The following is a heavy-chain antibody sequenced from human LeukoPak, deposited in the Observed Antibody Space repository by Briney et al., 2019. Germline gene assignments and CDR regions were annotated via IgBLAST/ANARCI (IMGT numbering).Heavy chain of an antibody. J-gene: IGHJ4*02. CDR2: INPSGGST. Sequence: ASVKVSCKASGGTFSSYAISWVRRAPGQGLEWMGIINPSGGSTSYAQKFQGRVTMTRDTSTSTVYMELSSLRSEDTAVYYCARGRLYSNYHFDYWGQGTLVTVSS. V-gene: IGHV1-46*01. CDR3: ARGRLYSNYHFDY. CDR1: GGTFSSYA. D-gene: IGHD4-11*01.